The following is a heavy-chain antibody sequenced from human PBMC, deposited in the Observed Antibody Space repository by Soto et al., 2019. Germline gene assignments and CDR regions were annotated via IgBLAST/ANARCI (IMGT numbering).Heavy chain of an antibody. D-gene: IGHD3-10*01. J-gene: IGHJ4*02. V-gene: IGHV3-23*01. Sequence: VGSLRLSCAASGFTLSYYGMSWVRQAPGKGLEWVSAVSPNGQGIYYADSVRGRFTISRGNSKNALYLQMNSLRAEDTAVYYCAGTGGFFNYWGQGTLVTVSS. CDR1: GFTLSYYG. CDR3: AGTGGFFNY. CDR2: VSPNGQGI.